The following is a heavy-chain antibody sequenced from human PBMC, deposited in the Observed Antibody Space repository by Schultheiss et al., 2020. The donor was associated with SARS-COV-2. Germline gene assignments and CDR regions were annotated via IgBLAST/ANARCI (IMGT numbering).Heavy chain of an antibody. V-gene: IGHV4-34*01. D-gene: IGHD6-19*01. CDR1: GGSISSYY. CDR2: INHSGST. J-gene: IGHJ6*02. Sequence: SETLSLTCTVSGGSISSYYWSWIRQPPGKGLEWIGEINHSGSTNYNPSLKSRVTISVDTSKNQFSLKLSSVTAADTAVYYCARVLGGSSGWYDYYYYGMDVWGQGTTVTVSS. CDR3: ARVLGGSSGWYDYYYYGMDV.